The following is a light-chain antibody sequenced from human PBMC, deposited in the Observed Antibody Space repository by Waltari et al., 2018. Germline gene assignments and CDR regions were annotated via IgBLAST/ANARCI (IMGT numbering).Light chain of an antibody. V-gene: IGLV3-1*01. CDR1: KLGDKY. Sequence: SYDLTQPPSVSVSPGQTASITCSGHKLGDKYASWYQQKPGQSPVLVSYQDSKRPSGIPERFSGSNSGNTATLTVSGTQAMDEADYYCQAWDTGTGVFGGGTKLTVL. CDR3: QAWDTGTGV. CDR2: QDS. J-gene: IGLJ2*01.